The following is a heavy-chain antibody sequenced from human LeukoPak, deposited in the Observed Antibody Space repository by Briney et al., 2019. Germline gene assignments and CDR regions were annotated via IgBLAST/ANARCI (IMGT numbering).Heavy chain of an antibody. CDR1: GFTFSSYN. D-gene: IGHD3-16*01. Sequence: GGSLRLSCAASGFTFSSYNMNWVRQAPGKGLEWVSYISGSGDAIYYADSVKGRFTISRDNAKNSLSLQMNSLRADDTAVYYCARDRQMIYWGQGTLVTVSS. J-gene: IGHJ4*02. V-gene: IGHV3-48*04. CDR3: ARDRQMIY. CDR2: ISGSGDAI.